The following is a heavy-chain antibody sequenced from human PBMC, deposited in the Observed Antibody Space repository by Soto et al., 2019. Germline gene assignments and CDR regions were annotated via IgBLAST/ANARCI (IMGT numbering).Heavy chain of an antibody. CDR3: ARGGDYDYGMDV. CDR1: GFTFSSYG. CDR2: IWYDGSNK. Sequence: QVQLVESGGGVVQPGRSLRLSCAASGFTFSSYGMHWVRQAPGKGLEWVAVIWYDGSNKYYADSVKGRFTISRDNSKNALYLQMNRLRAEDTAVYYCARGGDYDYGMDVWGQGTTVTVSS. V-gene: IGHV3-33*01. J-gene: IGHJ6*02.